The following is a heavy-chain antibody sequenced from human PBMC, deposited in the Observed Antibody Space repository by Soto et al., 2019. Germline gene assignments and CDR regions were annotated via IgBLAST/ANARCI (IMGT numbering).Heavy chain of an antibody. D-gene: IGHD3-3*01. CDR3: ARVHYDFWSGYYTSWFDP. CDR1: GGSISSYY. CDR2: IYYSGST. J-gene: IGHJ5*02. V-gene: IGHV4-59*01. Sequence: PSETLSLTCTVSGGSISSYYWSWIRQPPGKGLEWIGYIYYSGSTNYNPSLKSRVTISVDTSKNQFSLKLSSVTAADTAVYYCARVHYDFWSGYYTSWFDPWGQGTLVTVSS.